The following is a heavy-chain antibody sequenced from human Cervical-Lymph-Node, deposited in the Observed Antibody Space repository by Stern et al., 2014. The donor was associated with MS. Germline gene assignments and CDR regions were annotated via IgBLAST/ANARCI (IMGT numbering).Heavy chain of an antibody. CDR2: IIPMFGTS. J-gene: IGHJ6*02. D-gene: IGHD4-17*01. CDR3: ARDGDSSMLGLDV. CDR1: GGTLSDYG. V-gene: IGHV1-69*01. Sequence: VQLVESGAEVKKPGSSVKVSCKASGGTLSDYGISWVRQAPGQGLEWMGGIIPMFGTSNCAQKFQGRVTLTADDSTNTAYMDLSSLTSDDTAVYYCARDGDSSMLGLDVWGQGTTVTVSS.